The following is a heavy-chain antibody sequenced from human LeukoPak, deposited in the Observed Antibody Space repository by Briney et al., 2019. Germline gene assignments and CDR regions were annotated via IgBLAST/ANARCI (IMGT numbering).Heavy chain of an antibody. D-gene: IGHD6-13*01. CDR2: IYHSGST. J-gene: IGHJ4*02. Sequence: PSETLSLTCAVSGGSISSGGYSWRWIRQPPGKGLEWIGYIYHSGSTYYNPSLKSRVTISVDRSKNQFSLKLSSVTAADTAVYYCASAIIAAAGTGRFDYWGQGTLVTVSS. CDR3: ASAIIAAAGTGRFDY. CDR1: GGSISSGGYS. V-gene: IGHV4-30-2*01.